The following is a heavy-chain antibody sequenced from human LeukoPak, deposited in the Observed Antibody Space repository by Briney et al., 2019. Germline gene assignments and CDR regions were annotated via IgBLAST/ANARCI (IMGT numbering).Heavy chain of an antibody. CDR3: AKSRTSTDGSVFLDY. CDR2: ISYNGGEK. Sequence: GGSLRLSCAASGFSFSSYGIHWVRQAPGKGLEWVAVISYNGGEKYYADSVKGRLAISRDNSKNTLYLQMNSLRAEDTAVYYCAKSRTSTDGSVFLDYWGQGTLVTVSS. D-gene: IGHD3-10*01. V-gene: IGHV3-30*18. CDR1: GFSFSSYG. J-gene: IGHJ4*02.